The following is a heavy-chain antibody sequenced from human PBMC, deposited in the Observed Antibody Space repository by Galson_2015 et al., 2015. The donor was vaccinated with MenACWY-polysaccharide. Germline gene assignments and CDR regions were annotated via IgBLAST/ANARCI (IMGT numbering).Heavy chain of an antibody. CDR2: ISSSSTI. J-gene: IGHJ4*02. Sequence: SLRLSCAASGFTFSNYHMNWVRQAPGKGLEWASYISSSSTIYYADSVKGRFTIPRDNAKNSPYLQINSLRAEDTAVYYCARVRIASRSFDYWGQGTLVTVSS. CDR3: ARVRIASRSFDY. CDR1: GFTFSNYH. V-gene: IGHV3-69-1*01. D-gene: IGHD6-13*01.